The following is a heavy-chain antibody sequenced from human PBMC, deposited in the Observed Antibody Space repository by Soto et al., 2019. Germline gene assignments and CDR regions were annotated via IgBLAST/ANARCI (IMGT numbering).Heavy chain of an antibody. D-gene: IGHD4-17*01. CDR1: GGSISSYY. J-gene: IGHJ4*02. CDR3: ARRYGPGFDY. V-gene: IGHV4-59*08. CDR2: IYYSGST. Sequence: SETLSLTCTVSGGSISSYYWSWIRQPPGKGLEWIGYIYYSGSTNYNPSLKSRVAISVDTSKNQFSLKLSSVTAADTAVYYCARRYGPGFDYWGQGTLVTVSS.